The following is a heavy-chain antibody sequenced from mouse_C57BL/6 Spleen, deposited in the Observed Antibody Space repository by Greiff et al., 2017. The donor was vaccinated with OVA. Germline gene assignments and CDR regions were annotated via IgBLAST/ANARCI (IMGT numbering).Heavy chain of an antibody. J-gene: IGHJ2*01. CDR2: IDPSDSYT. V-gene: IGHV1-69*01. CDR3: ARSYCDY. CDR1: GYTFTSYW. Sequence: VQLQQPGAELVMPGASVKLSCKASGYTFTSYWMHWVKQRPGQGLEWIGEIDPSDSYTNYNQKFKGKATLTVDTSSSTAYMQLSSLTSEDAAVYYCARSYCDYWGQGTTLTVSS.